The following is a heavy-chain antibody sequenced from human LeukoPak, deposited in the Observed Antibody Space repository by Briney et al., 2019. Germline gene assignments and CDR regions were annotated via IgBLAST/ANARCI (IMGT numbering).Heavy chain of an antibody. Sequence: ASVKVSCKTSGYTFTNYGISWVRQAPGLGLEWMGWISAYNGNTNYAQKVQDRVTMTTDTSTSTAYMELRSLRFDDTAVYYCARDQSVRLLQTSSTYFKHVFAIWGQGSMVTVPS. CDR1: GYTFTNYG. V-gene: IGHV1-18*01. D-gene: IGHD6-13*01. J-gene: IGHJ3*02. CDR2: ISAYNGNT. CDR3: ARDQSVRLLQTSSTYFKHVFAI.